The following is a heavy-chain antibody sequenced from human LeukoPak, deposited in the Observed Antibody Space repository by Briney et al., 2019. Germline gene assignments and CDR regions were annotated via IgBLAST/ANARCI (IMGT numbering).Heavy chain of an antibody. V-gene: IGHV1-2*02. CDR3: ARTVAPQYCTGGVCYYYYYYMDV. CDR1: GYTSTGYY. CDR2: INPNSGGT. D-gene: IGHD2-8*02. J-gene: IGHJ6*03. Sequence: ASVKVSCKASGYTSTGYYMHWVRQAPGQGLEWMGWINPNSGGTNYAQKFQGRVTMTRDTSISTAYMELSRLRSDDTAVYYCARTVAPQYCTGGVCYYYYYYMDVWGKGTTVTVSS.